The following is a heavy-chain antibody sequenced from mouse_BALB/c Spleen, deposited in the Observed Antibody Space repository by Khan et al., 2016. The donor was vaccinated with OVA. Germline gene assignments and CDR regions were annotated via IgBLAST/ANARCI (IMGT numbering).Heavy chain of an antibody. CDR2: IWGGGGT. CDR1: GFSLSRYN. D-gene: IGHD2-14*01. Sequence: QIQLVQSGPGLVAPSQSLSIICTVSGFSLSRYNIHWVRQPPGKGLEWLGMIWGGGGTDYNSTLKSRLSITKDSSKSQVFLKMNSLQTDDTAMYYCARAYYRYDGYYAMDYWGHGTSVTVSS. V-gene: IGHV2-6-4*01. J-gene: IGHJ4*01. CDR3: ARAYYRYDGYYAMDY.